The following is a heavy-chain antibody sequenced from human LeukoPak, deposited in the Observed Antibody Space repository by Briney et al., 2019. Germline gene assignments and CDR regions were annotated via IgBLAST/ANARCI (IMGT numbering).Heavy chain of an antibody. CDR3: ARGRMGATIYYYYYMDV. J-gene: IGHJ6*03. Sequence: SETLSLTCTVSGGSISSYYWSWIRQPPGKGLEWIGYIYYSGSTNYNPSLKSRVTISVDTSKNQFSLKLSSVTAADTAVYYCARGRMGATIYYYYYMDVWGKGTTVTVSS. V-gene: IGHV4-59*12. CDR2: IYYSGST. CDR1: GGSISSYY. D-gene: IGHD1-26*01.